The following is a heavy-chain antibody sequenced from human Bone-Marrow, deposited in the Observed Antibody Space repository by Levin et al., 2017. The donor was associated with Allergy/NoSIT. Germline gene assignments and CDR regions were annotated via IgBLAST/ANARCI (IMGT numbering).Heavy chain of an antibody. V-gene: IGHV3-13*01. J-gene: IGHJ4*02. CDR3: VKGYSSGWLHFDY. CDR2: IGTAGDT. Sequence: GESLKISCAASGFSFSHYDMYWVRQVPGRGLEWVSAIGTAGDTFYADSVKGRFTISRENAKNSLYLQMNSLRGGDTAVYYCVKGYSSGWLHFDYWGQGNLVTVSS. D-gene: IGHD6-19*01. CDR1: GFSFSHYD.